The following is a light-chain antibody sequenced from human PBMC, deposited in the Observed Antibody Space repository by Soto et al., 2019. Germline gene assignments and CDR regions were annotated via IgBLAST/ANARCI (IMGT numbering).Light chain of an antibody. CDR3: QSYESSLSAWV. J-gene: IGLJ3*02. CDR2: GNN. Sequence: QLVLTQPPSVSGAPGQRVTISCTGSSSNIGAGYDVHWYQQLPGTAPKLLIYGNNNRPSGVPDRFSGSKSGTSASLAITGLQAEDEADYYCQSYESSLSAWVFGGGTQLTVL. CDR1: SSNIGAGYD. V-gene: IGLV1-40*01.